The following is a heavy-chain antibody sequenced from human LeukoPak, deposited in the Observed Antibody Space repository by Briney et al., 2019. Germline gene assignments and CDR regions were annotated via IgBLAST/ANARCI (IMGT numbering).Heavy chain of an antibody. CDR2: IYYSGST. CDR3: ATTPVDTAMDYFDY. J-gene: IGHJ4*02. V-gene: IGHV4-31*03. D-gene: IGHD5-18*01. Sequence: SETLSLTCTVSGGSISSGGYYWSWIRQHPGKGLEWIGYIYYSGSTYYNPSLKSRVTISVDTSKNQFSLKLSSVTAADTAVYYCATTPVDTAMDYFDYWGQGTLVTVSS. CDR1: GGSISSGGYY.